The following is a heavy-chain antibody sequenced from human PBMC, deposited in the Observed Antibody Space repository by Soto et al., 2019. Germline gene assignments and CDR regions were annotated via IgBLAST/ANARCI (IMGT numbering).Heavy chain of an antibody. Sequence: SQTLSLTCAISGDSFSSNGVAWNWIRQSPSRGLEWLGRTYYRSKWYNDYAVSVKSRITVNPDTSKNQFSLKLSSVTAADTAVYYCASASWVHPPYYYYYYGMDVWGQGTTVTVSS. J-gene: IGHJ6*02. CDR1: GDSFSSNGVA. CDR3: ASASWVHPPYYYYYYGMDV. D-gene: IGHD2-2*01. CDR2: TYYRSKWYN. V-gene: IGHV6-1*01.